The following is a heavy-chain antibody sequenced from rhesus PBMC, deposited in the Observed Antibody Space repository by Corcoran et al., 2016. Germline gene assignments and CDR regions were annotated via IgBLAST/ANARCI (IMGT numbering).Heavy chain of an antibody. CDR1: GFTFSSYG. D-gene: IGHD6-25*01. J-gene: IGHJ4*01. CDR3: AAKGAAGTFDY. CDR2: INSGGGST. Sequence: EVQLVETGGGLVQPGGSLKLSCAASGFTFSSYGMSWVHQIPGKGLEWVSSINSGGGSTYYADSVKGRFTIFRDNSKNTLSLQMNSLRAEDTAVYYCAAKGAAGTFDYWGQGVLVTVSS. V-gene: IGHV3S5*01.